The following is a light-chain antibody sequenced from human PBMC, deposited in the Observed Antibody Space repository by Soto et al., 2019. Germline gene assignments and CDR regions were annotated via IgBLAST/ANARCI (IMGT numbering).Light chain of an antibody. CDR2: DAS. V-gene: IGKV3-11*01. CDR3: QQRSNWPPGVFT. Sequence: EIVLTQSPATLSLSPGERATLSCRASQSVSSYLAWYQQKPGQAPRLLIYDASNRATGIPARFSGSGSGTDFTLTISSLKPEDCAVYYCQQRSNWPPGVFTFGPGTKVDIK. J-gene: IGKJ3*01. CDR1: QSVSSY.